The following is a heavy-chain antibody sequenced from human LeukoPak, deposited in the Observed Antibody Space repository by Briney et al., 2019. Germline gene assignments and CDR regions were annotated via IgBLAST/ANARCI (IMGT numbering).Heavy chain of an antibody. CDR3: ASGYTIGPRVDV. J-gene: IGHJ6*02. D-gene: IGHD1-1*01. Sequence: PGGSLRLSCAASGFTFSSYTMNWVRQTPGEGLEWVSGIDGSGVVTYYADSAKGRFTISRDNSRYSLYLQMNSLRAEDTAIYYCASGYTIGPRVDVWGQGTTVTVSS. CDR1: GFTFSSYT. V-gene: IGHV3-23*01. CDR2: IDGSGVVT.